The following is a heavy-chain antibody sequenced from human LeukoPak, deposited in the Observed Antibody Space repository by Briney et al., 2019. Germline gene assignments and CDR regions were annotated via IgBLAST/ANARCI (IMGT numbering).Heavy chain of an antibody. Sequence: PSQTLSLTCTVSGDSINSGGSYWSWIRQPAGKELEWIGRIYSSGSTNYNPSLKSRVTISVDTSKNQFSLKLSSVTAADTAVYYCAREGAGGLDTDTFDYWGQGTLVTVSS. CDR3: AREGAGGLDTDTFDY. V-gene: IGHV4-61*02. D-gene: IGHD5-18*01. CDR2: IYSSGST. J-gene: IGHJ4*02. CDR1: GDSINSGGSY.